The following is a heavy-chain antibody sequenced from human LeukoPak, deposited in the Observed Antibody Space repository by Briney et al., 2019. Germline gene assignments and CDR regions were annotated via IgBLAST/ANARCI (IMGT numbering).Heavy chain of an antibody. CDR3: ARGLRAARLAS. Sequence: PSETLSLTCVVSGGSFSGYYWSWIRQPPGKGLEWIGEMNESGGTTYNPSLKSRVTISVDTSKSQFSLKLSSVTAADSAVYYCARGLRAARLASWGQGTLVTVSS. J-gene: IGHJ5*02. V-gene: IGHV4-34*01. CDR2: MNESGGT. D-gene: IGHD6-6*01. CDR1: GGSFSGYY.